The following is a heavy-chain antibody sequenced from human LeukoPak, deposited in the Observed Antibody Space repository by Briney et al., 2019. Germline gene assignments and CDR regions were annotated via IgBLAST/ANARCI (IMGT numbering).Heavy chain of an antibody. Sequence: GGSLRLSCAASGFTFSSYWMSWVRQAPGKGLEWVANIKQDGSEKYYVDSVKGRFTISRDNAKNSLYLQMNSLRAEDTAVYYCARVSRDFYSNYYYYYGMDVWGQGTTVTVSS. CDR1: GFTFSSYW. V-gene: IGHV3-7*01. D-gene: IGHD4-11*01. CDR3: ARVSRDFYSNYYYYYGMDV. J-gene: IGHJ6*02. CDR2: IKQDGSEK.